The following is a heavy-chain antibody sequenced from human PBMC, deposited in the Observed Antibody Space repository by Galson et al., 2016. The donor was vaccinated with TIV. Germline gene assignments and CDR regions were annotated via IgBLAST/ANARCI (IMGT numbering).Heavy chain of an antibody. J-gene: IGHJ4*02. V-gene: IGHV3-9*01. D-gene: IGHD3-22*01. CDR3: TRVPFDYYDTSGYSYYFDY. CDR1: GFTFGDYG. CDR2: ISSNSVYL. Sequence: SLRLSCAASGFTFGDYGMHWVRQSQGNGLEWVSGISSNSVYLGYADSVKGRFTISRDNAENTLHLQMNSLRAEDTAVYYCTRVPFDYYDTSGYSYYFDYWGQGTLVSVSS.